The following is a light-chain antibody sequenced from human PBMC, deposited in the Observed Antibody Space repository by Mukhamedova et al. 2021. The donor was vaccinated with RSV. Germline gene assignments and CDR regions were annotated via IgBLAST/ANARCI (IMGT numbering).Light chain of an antibody. Sequence: DYNFVSWYQQHPGKAPKLVLYSVDSRPSGISLRFSGSKSGNTASLTIFGLQAEDEADYYCASGSTTSTLLFGGGTKLTVL. CDR2: SVD. V-gene: IGLV2-14*03. CDR3: ASGSTTSTLL. CDR1: DYNF. J-gene: IGLJ2*01.